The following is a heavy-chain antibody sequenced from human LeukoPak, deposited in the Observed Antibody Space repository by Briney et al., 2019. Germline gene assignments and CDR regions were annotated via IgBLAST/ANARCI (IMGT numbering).Heavy chain of an antibody. CDR2: IRSKAYGATT. J-gene: IGHJ6*02. CDR3: TRGPILLWIHNGMDV. Sequence: GGSLRLSSSASGFIFGDHAMSWVRQAPGKGLEWVGFIRSKAYGATTEYAASVEGRFTISRDDSRGIAYLQMSSLRTEDTAFYYCTRGPILLWIHNGMDVWGQGTTVTVSS. D-gene: IGHD2/OR15-2a*01. CDR1: GFIFGDHA. V-gene: IGHV3-49*04.